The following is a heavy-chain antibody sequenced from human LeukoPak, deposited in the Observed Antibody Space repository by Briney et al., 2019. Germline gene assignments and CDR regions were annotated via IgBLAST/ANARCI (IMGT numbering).Heavy chain of an antibody. CDR3: ARDTTPLARRDAYDV. D-gene: IGHD1-26*01. J-gene: IGHJ3*01. CDR2: IKQDGSDQ. Sequence: GGSLRLSCAASGFSFSIYLMSWVRQAPGKGLEWVANIKQDGSDQHYADSVTGRFTISRDNAKNSLFLQMVSLRRDDTAIYFCARDTTPLARRDAYDVWGQGTMVTVSS. V-gene: IGHV3-7*04. CDR1: GFSFSIYL.